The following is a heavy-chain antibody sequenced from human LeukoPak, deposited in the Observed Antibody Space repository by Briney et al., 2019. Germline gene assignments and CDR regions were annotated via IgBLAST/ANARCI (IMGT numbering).Heavy chain of an antibody. CDR3: ARRRDWNDVLDS. CDR2: ISHDGNT. J-gene: IGHJ4*02. Sequence: PSETLSLTCAVYGESFNDYYWSWIRQPPEKGLEWIGQISHDGNTNYNPSLKSRVTLSTDTSKNQFSLRLTSVTTADTAIYYCARRRDWNDVLDSWGQGTPVTVSS. D-gene: IGHD1-1*01. V-gene: IGHV4-34*01. CDR1: GESFNDYY.